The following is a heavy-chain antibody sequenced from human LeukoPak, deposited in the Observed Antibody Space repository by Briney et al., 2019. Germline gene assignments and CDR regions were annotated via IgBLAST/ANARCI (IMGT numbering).Heavy chain of an antibody. Sequence: GTSVTVSCKASGFTSTSSAVQWVRQARGQRLEWIGWIVVGSGNTNYAQKFQERVTITRDMSTSLVYMELSSLRSEDTAVYYCAAEAAYYYDSRDAFDVWGQGTMVTVSS. V-gene: IGHV1-58*01. D-gene: IGHD3-22*01. CDR2: IVVGSGNT. CDR1: GFTSTSSA. CDR3: AAEAAYYYDSRDAFDV. J-gene: IGHJ3*01.